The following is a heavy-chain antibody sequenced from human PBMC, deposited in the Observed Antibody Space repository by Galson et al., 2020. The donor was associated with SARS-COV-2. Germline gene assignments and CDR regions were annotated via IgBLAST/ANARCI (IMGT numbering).Heavy chain of an antibody. J-gene: IGHJ3*02. CDR3: ASLAGPRAEVAVNAFDI. CDR2: IYAGGTT. D-gene: IGHD6-19*01. V-gene: IGHV3-66*01. Sequence: TGGSLRLSCAASGFTLSRNYMSWVRQAPGKGLEWVSIIYAGGTTYYTDSVKGRFIISRDASKNTLYLQMNSLTAEDTAVYYCASLAGPRAEVAVNAFDIWGQGTMVTVSS. CDR1: GFTLSRNY.